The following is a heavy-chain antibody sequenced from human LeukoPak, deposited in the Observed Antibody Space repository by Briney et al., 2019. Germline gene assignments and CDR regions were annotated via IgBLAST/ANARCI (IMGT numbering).Heavy chain of an antibody. V-gene: IGHV1-8*03. CDR3: ARGVPLGYCTYGVCYPPYYFDY. Sequence: ASVRVSCKASGYTFISYNINWLRQATGQGLEWMGWVNPRSGDAGYLQKLQGRLTITRDSSIDTAYMDLSGLSSEDTAVYYCARGVPLGYCTYGVCYPPYYFDYWGQGTLVTASS. D-gene: IGHD2-8*01. J-gene: IGHJ4*02. CDR1: GYTFISYN. CDR2: VNPRSGDA.